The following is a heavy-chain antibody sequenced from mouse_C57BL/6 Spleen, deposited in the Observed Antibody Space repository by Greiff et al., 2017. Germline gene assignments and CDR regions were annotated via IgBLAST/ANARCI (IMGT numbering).Heavy chain of an antibody. CDR3: RRGDYSNYGGYFGG. Sequence: EVQLQQSGTVLARPGASVKMSCKTSGYTFTSYWMHWVKQRPGQGLEWIGAIYPGNSDTSYNQKFKGKAKLTAVTSASTAYMELSSLTNEASAVYYGRRGDYSNYGGYFGGWGTGATVTAAS. CDR2: IYPGNSDT. J-gene: IGHJ1*03. D-gene: IGHD2-5*01. CDR1: GYTFTSYW. V-gene: IGHV1-5*01.